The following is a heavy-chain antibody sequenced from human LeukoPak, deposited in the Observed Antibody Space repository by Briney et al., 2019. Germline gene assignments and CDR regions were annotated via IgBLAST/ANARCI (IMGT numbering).Heavy chain of an antibody. CDR3: TRDRSRAEDD. CDR1: GFTFSGHW. V-gene: IGHV3-7*01. J-gene: IGHJ4*02. D-gene: IGHD1-14*01. CDR2: INQGGSDK. Sequence: GGSLRLSCAASGFTFSGHWMSWVRQAPGKGLEWVANINQGGSDKYYVDSVKGRFTISRDNANNLLYLQMNSLRGEDTAMYYCTRDRSRAEDDWGQGTLVTVSS.